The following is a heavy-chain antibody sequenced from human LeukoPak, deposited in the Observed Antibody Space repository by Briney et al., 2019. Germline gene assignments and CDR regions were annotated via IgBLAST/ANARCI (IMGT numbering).Heavy chain of an antibody. Sequence: ASVKVSCKASGYTFTGYYMHWLRQAPGQGLEWMGRINPNSGGTNYAQKFQGRVTMTRDTSISTAYMELSRLRSDDTAVYYCARFGRIQPWFRAFDIWGQGTMVTVSS. CDR2: INPNSGGT. J-gene: IGHJ3*02. CDR3: ARFGRIQPWFRAFDI. D-gene: IGHD5-18*01. CDR1: GYTFTGYY. V-gene: IGHV1-2*06.